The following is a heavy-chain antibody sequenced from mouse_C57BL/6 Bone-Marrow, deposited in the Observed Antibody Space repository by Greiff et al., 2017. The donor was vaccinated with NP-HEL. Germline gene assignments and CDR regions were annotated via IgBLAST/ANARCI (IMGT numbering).Heavy chain of an antibody. J-gene: IGHJ4*01. V-gene: IGHV2-2*01. D-gene: IGHD4-1*01. CDR3: ARNKQDWVYAMDY. Sequence: QVQLKESGPGLVQPSQSLSITCTVSGFSLTSYGVHWVRQSPGKGLEWLGVIWSGGSTDYNAAFISRLSISKDNSKSQVFFKMNRLQADDTAIYYCARNKQDWVYAMDYWGQGTSVTVSS. CDR2: IWSGGST. CDR1: GFSLTSYG.